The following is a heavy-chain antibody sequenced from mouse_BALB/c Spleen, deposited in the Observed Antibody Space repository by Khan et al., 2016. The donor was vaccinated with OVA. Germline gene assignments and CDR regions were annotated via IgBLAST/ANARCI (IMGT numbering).Heavy chain of an antibody. J-gene: IGHJ2*01. CDR3: VRRGLRWYICY. D-gene: IGHD2-1*01. CDR1: RSTFIKYW. CDR2: INPSTGYT. V-gene: IGHV1-7*01. Sequence: QVQLQQSGAELAKPGASVKMSCKASRSTFIKYWILWVKQRPGQGLEWIGYINPSTGYTEYNQNFKDKATLTPDKSSSTAYMQLGSLTSEDSAVYCFVRRGLRWYICYWGQGNAHTVFS.